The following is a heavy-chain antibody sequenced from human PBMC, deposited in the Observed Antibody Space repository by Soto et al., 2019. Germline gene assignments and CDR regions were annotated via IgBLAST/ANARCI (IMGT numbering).Heavy chain of an antibody. D-gene: IGHD3-10*01. CDR3: ARDQLWFGDFNTWGMDV. CDR1: GGSISSSNW. Sequence: QVQLQESGPGLVKPSGTLSLTCAVSGGSISSSNWWSWVRQPPGKGLEWIGEIYHSGSTNYNPSLKSRVTISVDESENRFSLTLSCVTAADTAVYYCARDQLWFGDFNTWGMDVWGQGTTVTVSS. V-gene: IGHV4-4*02. CDR2: IYHSGST. J-gene: IGHJ6*02.